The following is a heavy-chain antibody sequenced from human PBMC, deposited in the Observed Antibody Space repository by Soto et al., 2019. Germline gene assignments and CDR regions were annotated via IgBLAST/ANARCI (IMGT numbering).Heavy chain of an antibody. CDR3: EKDMSGAGYFDY. V-gene: IGHV3-23*01. D-gene: IGHD3-10*02. J-gene: IGHJ4*02. CDR2: ISGSGGST. Sequence: EVQLLESGGGLVQPGGSLRLSCAASGFTFSSYAMSWVRQAQWKGLEWVSAISGSGGSTYYADSVKGRFTVSIDNTQNTLYLQVNRLRTEDITVYSCEKDMSGAGYFDYLGQGPLITVSS. CDR1: GFTFSSYA.